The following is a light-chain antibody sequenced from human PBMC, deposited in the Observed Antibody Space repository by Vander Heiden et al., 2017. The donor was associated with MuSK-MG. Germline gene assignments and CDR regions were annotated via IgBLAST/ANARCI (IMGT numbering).Light chain of an antibody. V-gene: IGLV1-40*01. CDR1: SSKIGQGYD. J-gene: IGLJ3*02. CDR2: GND. CDR3: QSYDDSLSGRV. Sequence: QSVLTQPPSVSAAPGQRVTLACTGSSSKIGQGYDVHWYQQLPRTAPKLLIYGNDNRPSGVPDRFSASKSGTSASLAITGLQAEDEADYYCQSYDDSLSGRVFGGGTKVAVL.